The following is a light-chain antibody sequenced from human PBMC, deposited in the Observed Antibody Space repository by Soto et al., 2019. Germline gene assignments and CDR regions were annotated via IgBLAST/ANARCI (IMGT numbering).Light chain of an antibody. J-gene: IGLJ1*01. CDR3: GSWDSSLSAYV. CDR2: DDN. Sequence: QSVLTQPPAVSAAPGQKVTIACSGSSSNIGGNAVSWYQQLAGTAPKLLIDDDNKRPSRIPDRFSGSQSATSPTLGITGFQTGDEADYYCGSWDSSLSAYVFGTGTKVTVL. CDR1: SSNIGGNA. V-gene: IGLV1-51*01.